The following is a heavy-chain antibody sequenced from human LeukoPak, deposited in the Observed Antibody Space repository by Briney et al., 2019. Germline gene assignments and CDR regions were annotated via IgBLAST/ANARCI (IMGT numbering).Heavy chain of an antibody. CDR2: IYYSGTT. V-gene: IGHV4-39*01. CDR3: ARQVSDYFYYYIDV. J-gene: IGHJ6*03. Sequence: PSETLSLTCSASGGSISSSGYYWNWIRQPPGKGLEWVGSIYYSGTTYYNSSLKSRVTISEDTSKNRFSLMLTSVTAADTAVYYCARQVSDYFYYYIDVWGEGTTVIVSS. CDR1: GGSISSSGYY.